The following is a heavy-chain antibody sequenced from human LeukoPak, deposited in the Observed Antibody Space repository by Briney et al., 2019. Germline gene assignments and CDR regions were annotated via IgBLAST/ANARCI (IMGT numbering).Heavy chain of an antibody. D-gene: IGHD6-25*01. CDR1: GGSISSSSYY. CDR3: ARARPMAAIDY. J-gene: IGHJ4*02. Sequence: SETLSLTCTVSGGSISSSSYYWGWIRQPPGKGLEWIGRIYTSGSTNYNPSLKSRVTISVDTSKNQFSLKLSSVTAADTAVYYCARARPMAAIDYWGQGTLVTVSS. V-gene: IGHV4-39*07. CDR2: IYTSGST.